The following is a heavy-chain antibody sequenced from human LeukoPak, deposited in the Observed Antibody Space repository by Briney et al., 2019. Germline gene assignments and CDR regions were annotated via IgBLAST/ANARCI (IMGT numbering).Heavy chain of an antibody. D-gene: IGHD5-24*01. J-gene: IGHJ4*02. CDR3: ARGRGWLQLVY. CDR1: GFTVSSNY. CDR2: IYSGGST. Sequence: RGSLRLSCAASGFTVSSNYMSWVRQAPGKGLEWVSVIYSGGSTYYADSVKGRFTISRDNSKNTLYLQMNSLRAEDTAVYYCARGRGWLQLVYWGQGTLVTVSS. V-gene: IGHV3-53*01.